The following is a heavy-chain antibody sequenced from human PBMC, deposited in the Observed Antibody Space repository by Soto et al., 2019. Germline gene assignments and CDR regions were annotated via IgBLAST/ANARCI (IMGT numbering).Heavy chain of an antibody. Sequence: QVQLQESGPGLVKPSETLSLTCTVSGGSISSYYWSWIRQPPGKGLEWIGYIYYSGSTNYNPSLRRRVTISVDTSKNQFSLKLSSVTAADTAVHYCVSSSLDGDLNWFDPWGQGTLVTVSS. CDR3: VSSSLDGDLNWFDP. V-gene: IGHV4-59*08. J-gene: IGHJ5*02. CDR2: IYYSGST. CDR1: GGSISSYY. D-gene: IGHD4-17*01.